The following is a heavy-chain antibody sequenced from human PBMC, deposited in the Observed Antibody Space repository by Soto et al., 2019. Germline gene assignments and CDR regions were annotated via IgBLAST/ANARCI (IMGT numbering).Heavy chain of an antibody. Sequence: QVQLQESGPGLVKPSQTLSLTCSVSGASTVSHYHWSWIRQPPGEGLVWMGYIFNSETTFYNPSLTSRLSISMDTSGNHFSLELRSLSAADTAVYYCALALGPTTGLDYWGQGTLVTVSS. CDR3: ALALGPTTGLDY. CDR2: IFNSETT. V-gene: IGHV4-31*02. D-gene: IGHD6-19*01. CDR1: GASTVSHYH. J-gene: IGHJ4*02.